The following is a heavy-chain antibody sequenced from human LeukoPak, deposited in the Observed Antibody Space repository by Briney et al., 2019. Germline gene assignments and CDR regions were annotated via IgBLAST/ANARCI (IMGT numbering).Heavy chain of an antibody. Sequence: SETLSLTCSVSGVSMSPYFWSWIRQSPGKGLEWLGYVYHSGNTKYNPSLSSRLAISVDASNNQLSLELTSLTAADTAVYYCARGRGIGAGNYFVHWGRGSLVTVSS. V-gene: IGHV4-59*01. J-gene: IGHJ4*02. CDR3: ARGRGIGAGNYFVH. CDR1: GVSMSPYF. CDR2: VYHSGNT. D-gene: IGHD3-10*01.